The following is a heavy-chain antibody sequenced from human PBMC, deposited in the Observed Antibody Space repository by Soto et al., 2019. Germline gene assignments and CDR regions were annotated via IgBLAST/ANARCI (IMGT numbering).Heavy chain of an antibody. CDR3: ARGDPLLWFGEKVYYGMDV. CDR2: IYYSGST. J-gene: IGHJ6*02. V-gene: IGHV4-59*01. D-gene: IGHD3-10*01. Sequence: QVQLQESGPGLVKPSETLSLTCTVSGGSISSYYWSWIRQPPGKGLEWIGYIYYSGSTNYNPSLKSRVTPSVHTSKNQVSLKLSSVTAADTAVYYCARGDPLLWFGEKVYYGMDVWGQGTTVTVSS. CDR1: GGSISSYY.